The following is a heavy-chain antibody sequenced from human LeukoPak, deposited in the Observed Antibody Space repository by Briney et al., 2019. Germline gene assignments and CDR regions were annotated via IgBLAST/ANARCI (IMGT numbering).Heavy chain of an antibody. CDR1: GCRFTRYW. CDR2: IYPGDSDT. V-gene: IGHV5-51*01. CDR3: ARANRYSSSWYPFDY. Sequence: GGALQISCKGAGCRFTRYWIGWVRPLPGKGVEWMGIIYPGDSDTRYSTSFQGQVTISADKSISTAYLQWSSLKASDTAMYYCARANRYSSSWYPFDYWGQGTLVTVSS. J-gene: IGHJ4*02. D-gene: IGHD6-13*01.